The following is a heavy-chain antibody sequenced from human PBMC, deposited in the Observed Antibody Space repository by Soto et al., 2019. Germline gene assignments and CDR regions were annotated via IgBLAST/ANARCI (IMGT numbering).Heavy chain of an antibody. V-gene: IGHV3-21*01. Sequence: PGGSLRLSXAASGFTFSSYSMNWVRQAPGKGLEWVSSISSSSSYIYYADSVKGRFTISRDNAKNSLYLQMNSLRAEDTAVYYCARGSAFIAAVLLGMDVWGQGTTVTVSS. J-gene: IGHJ6*02. CDR1: GFTFSSYS. D-gene: IGHD6-13*01. CDR3: ARGSAFIAAVLLGMDV. CDR2: ISSSSSYI.